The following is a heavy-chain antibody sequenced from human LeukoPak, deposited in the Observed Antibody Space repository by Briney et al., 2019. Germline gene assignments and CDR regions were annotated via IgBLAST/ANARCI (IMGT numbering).Heavy chain of an antibody. D-gene: IGHD3-22*01. CDR3: ARGIVVVTGYYFDY. J-gene: IGHJ4*02. V-gene: IGHV3-74*01. CDR1: GLTFSSYW. Sequence: GGSLRLSCAASGLTFSSYWMHWVRQAPGKGRVWVSRINSDGSSTTYADSVKGRFTISRDNAKNTLYLQMNSLRAEDTAVYYCARGIVVVTGYYFDYWGQGTLVTVSS. CDR2: INSDGSST.